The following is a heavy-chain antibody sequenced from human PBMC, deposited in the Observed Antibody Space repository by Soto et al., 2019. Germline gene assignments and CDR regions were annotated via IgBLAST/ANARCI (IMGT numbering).Heavy chain of an antibody. V-gene: IGHV3-30*18. CDR1: GFTFSSYG. Sequence: GGSLRLSCAASGFTFSSYGMHRVRQAPGKGLEWVAVISYDGSNKYYADSVKGRFTISRDNSKNTLYLQMNSLRAEDTAVYYCAKDGRGPYSSSWYDWFDPWGQGTLVTVSS. CDR2: ISYDGSNK. J-gene: IGHJ5*02. CDR3: AKDGRGPYSSSWYDWFDP. D-gene: IGHD6-13*01.